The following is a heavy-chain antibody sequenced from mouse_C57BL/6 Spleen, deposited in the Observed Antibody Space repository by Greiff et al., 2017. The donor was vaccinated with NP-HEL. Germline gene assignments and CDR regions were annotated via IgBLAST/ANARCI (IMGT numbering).Heavy chain of an antibody. D-gene: IGHD1-1*01. J-gene: IGHJ1*03. CDR1: GYSITSGYY. CDR3: ARDHNYYGSSYWYFDV. Sequence: DVQLQESGPGLVKPSQSLSLTCSVTGYSITSGYYWNWIRQFPGNKLEWMGYISYDGSNNYNPSLKNRISITRDTSKNQFFLKLNSVTTEDTATYYCARDHNYYGSSYWYFDVWGTGTTVTVSS. CDR2: ISYDGSN. V-gene: IGHV3-6*01.